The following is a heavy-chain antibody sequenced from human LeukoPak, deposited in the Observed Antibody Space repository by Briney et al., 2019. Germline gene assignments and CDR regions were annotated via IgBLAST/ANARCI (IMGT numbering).Heavy chain of an antibody. D-gene: IGHD3-3*01. Sequence: GGSLRLSCAASGFTFSSYSMNWVRQAPGKGLERVSYISSSSSTIYYADSVKGRFTISRDNAKNSLYLQMNSLRDEDTAVYYCARDPGKHHYDFWSGYWDYWGQGTLVTVSS. CDR3: ARDPGKHHYDFWSGYWDY. V-gene: IGHV3-48*02. CDR1: GFTFSSYS. J-gene: IGHJ4*02. CDR2: ISSSSSTI.